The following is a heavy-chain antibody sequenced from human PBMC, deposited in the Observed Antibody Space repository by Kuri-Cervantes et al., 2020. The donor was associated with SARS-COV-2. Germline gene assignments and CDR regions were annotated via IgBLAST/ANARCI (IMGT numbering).Heavy chain of an antibody. J-gene: IGHJ4*02. D-gene: IGHD2-15*01. CDR1: GYSISSGYY. CDR3: ARGCGGSCGVGGY. V-gene: IGHV4-38-2*01. Sequence: ESLKISCAVSGYSISSGYYWGWIRQPPGKGLEWIGSIYHSGSTYYNPSLKSRVTISVDTSKNQFSLKLSSVTAADTAVYYCARGCGGSCGVGGYWGQGTLVTVSS. CDR2: IYHSGST.